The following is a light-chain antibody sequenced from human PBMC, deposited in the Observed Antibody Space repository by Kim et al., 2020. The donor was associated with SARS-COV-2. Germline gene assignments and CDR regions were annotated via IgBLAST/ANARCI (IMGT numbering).Light chain of an antibody. CDR3: QQYNSSWS. J-gene: IGKJ1*01. CDR1: QSISSW. Sequence: DIQMTQSPSTLSASVGDRVTITCRASQSISSWLAWYQQNPGKAPRLLIYDASSLESGVPSRFSGSGSGTEFTLTISSLQPDDFATYYCQQYNSSWSFGQGTKVDIK. CDR2: DAS. V-gene: IGKV1-5*01.